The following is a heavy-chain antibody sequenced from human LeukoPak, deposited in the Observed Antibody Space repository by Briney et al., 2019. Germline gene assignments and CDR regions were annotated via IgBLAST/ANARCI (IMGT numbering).Heavy chain of an antibody. V-gene: IGHV1-2*02. J-gene: IGHJ4*02. CDR3: ARGSDDFWSGYSPSY. CDR1: GYTFTGYY. D-gene: IGHD3-3*01. CDR2: INPNSGGT. Sequence: GASVKVSCKASGYTFTGYYMHWVRQAPGQGREWMGWINPNSGGTNYAQKFQGRVTMTRDTYISTAYMELSRLRSDDTAVYYCARGSDDFWSGYSPSYWGQGNLVPVSS.